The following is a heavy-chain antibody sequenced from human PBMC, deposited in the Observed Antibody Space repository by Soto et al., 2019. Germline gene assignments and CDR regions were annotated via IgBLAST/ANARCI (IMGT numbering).Heavy chain of an antibody. CDR1: GFTFSNAW. D-gene: IGHD2-15*01. V-gene: IGHV3-15*01. Sequence: GESLKISCAASGFTFSNAWMSWVRQAPGKGLEWVGRIKSKTDGGTPDYAAPVKGRFTISRDDSKNTLYLQMNSLKTDDTAVYYCTTPIRWECSGGSCNDYWGQGTVVTVSS. J-gene: IGHJ4*02. CDR2: IKSKTDGGTP. CDR3: TTPIRWECSGGSCNDY.